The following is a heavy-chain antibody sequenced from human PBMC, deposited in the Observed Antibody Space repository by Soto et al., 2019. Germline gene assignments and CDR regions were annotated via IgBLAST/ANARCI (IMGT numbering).Heavy chain of an antibody. CDR1: GGSISSHY. D-gene: IGHD1-26*01. CDR3: ARDGREASGIDV. CDR2: IYYRGNT. J-gene: IGHJ6*02. V-gene: IGHV4-59*11. Sequence: QVQLEESGPGLVKPSETLSLTCTVSGGSISSHYWSWVRQAPGKGLEWMGCIYYRGNTFYNPSLKRRGTISVDTSNNQFSLKLDSVTAADTAVYYCARDGREASGIDVWGQGTAVTVSS.